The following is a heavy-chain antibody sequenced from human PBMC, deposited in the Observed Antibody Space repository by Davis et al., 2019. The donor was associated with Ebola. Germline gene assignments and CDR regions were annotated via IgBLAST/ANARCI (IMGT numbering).Heavy chain of an antibody. Sequence: MPSETLSLTCTVSGGSITSYYWSWIRQPPGKGLEWIGYIYYSGSTNYNPSLKGRVSISADTSKNQFSLKLSSVTAADTAVYYCARGARGGYSRIYYYYGMDVWGQGTTVTVSS. CDR3: ARGARGGYSRIYYYYGMDV. CDR1: GGSITSYY. J-gene: IGHJ6*02. D-gene: IGHD5-24*01. V-gene: IGHV4-59*12. CDR2: IYYSGST.